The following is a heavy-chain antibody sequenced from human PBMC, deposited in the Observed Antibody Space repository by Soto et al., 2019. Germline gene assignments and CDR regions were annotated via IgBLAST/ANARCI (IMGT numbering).Heavy chain of an antibody. D-gene: IGHD2-15*01. Sequence: QVQLVESGGGVVQPGGSLSLSCTTSGFTFNTYGMHWVRQAPGKGLEWVAIIWYDGSNKYYADSVKGRFTISRDNSRNPLYLQMNSLRAEDTALYYCARADCTGAYCYSWPFNYGVDVWGQGTTVTVSS. J-gene: IGHJ6*02. V-gene: IGHV3-33*08. CDR3: ARADCTGAYCYSWPFNYGVDV. CDR2: IWYDGSNK. CDR1: GFTFNTYG.